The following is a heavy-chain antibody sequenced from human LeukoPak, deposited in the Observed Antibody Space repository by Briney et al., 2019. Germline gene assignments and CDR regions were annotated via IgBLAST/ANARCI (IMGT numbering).Heavy chain of an antibody. D-gene: IGHD3-9*01. CDR3: AKRSHPPYDISTGYRTSYYYYDMDV. V-gene: IGHV3-23*01. CDR1: GFTFSSYA. CDR2: TSGSGGST. J-gene: IGHJ6*02. Sequence: PGGSLRLSCAASGFTFSSYAMSWVRQAPGKGLEWVSATSGSGGSTYYADSVKGRFTISRDNSKNTLYLQMNSLRAEDTAVYYCAKRSHPPYDISTGYRTSYYYYDMDVWGQGTTVTVSS.